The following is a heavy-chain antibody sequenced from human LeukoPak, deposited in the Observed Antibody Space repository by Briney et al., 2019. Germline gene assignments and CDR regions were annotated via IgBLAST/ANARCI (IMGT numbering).Heavy chain of an antibody. D-gene: IGHD3-10*01. Sequence: ASVKVSCKASGNTFTNNGISWVRQAPGQGLEWMGWISAYNGYTNCAQKFQGRVTMTTDTSTSTVYMELRSLRSDDTAVFYCARGLITMVRGVKISPLGYWGQGTLVTVSS. CDR2: ISAYNGYT. J-gene: IGHJ4*02. CDR1: GNTFTNNG. CDR3: ARGLITMVRGVKISPLGY. V-gene: IGHV1-18*01.